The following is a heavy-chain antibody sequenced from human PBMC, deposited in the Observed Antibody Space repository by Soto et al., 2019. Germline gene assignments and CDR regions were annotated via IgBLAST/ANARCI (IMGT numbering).Heavy chain of an antibody. CDR2: SSSSGGTT. CDR1: GFTFSTYA. CDR3: SKGGHIDY. D-gene: IGHD3-16*01. J-gene: IGHJ4*02. V-gene: IGHV3-23*01. Sequence: GGSLRLSCAASGFTFSTYAMSWVRQAPGKGLEWVSFSSSSGGTTYYADSVKGRFTISRDNSKNTLFLQMNSLRAEDTAVYFCSKGGHIDYCGQGALVTGS.